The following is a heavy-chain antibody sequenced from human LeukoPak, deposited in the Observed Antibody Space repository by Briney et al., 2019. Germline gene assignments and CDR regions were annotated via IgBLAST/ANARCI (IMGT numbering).Heavy chain of an antibody. CDR1: GFTFSSYW. V-gene: IGHV3-7*01. CDR3: ARDPTRRFDL. CDR2: IVEDGSET. J-gene: IGHJ4*02. Sequence: GGPLRLSCATSGFTFSSYWMTWVRQAPGKGLGWVASIVEDGSETYYLDSVKGRFTFSRDNAKNSLYLQMNSLRGEDTAVYYCARDPTRRFDLWGQGTLVTVSS.